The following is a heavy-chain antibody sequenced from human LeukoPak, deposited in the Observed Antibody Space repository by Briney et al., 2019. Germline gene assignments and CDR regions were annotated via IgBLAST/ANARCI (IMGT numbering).Heavy chain of an antibody. CDR1: GGSISSGGYY. CDR3: ARLLNAFDI. J-gene: IGHJ3*02. V-gene: IGHV4-30-2*01. CDR2: IYHSGST. Sequence: PSETLSLTCTVSGGSISSGGYYWSWIRQPPGKGLEWIGYIYHSGSTYYNPSLKSRVTISVDRSKNQFSLKLSSVTAADTAVYYCARLLNAFDIWGQGTMVTVSS.